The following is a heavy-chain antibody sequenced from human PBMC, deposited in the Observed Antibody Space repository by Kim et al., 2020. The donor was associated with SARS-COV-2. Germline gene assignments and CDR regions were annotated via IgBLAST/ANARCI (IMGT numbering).Heavy chain of an antibody. J-gene: IGHJ6*02. V-gene: IGHV4-59*13. Sequence: SETLSLTCTVSGGSISSYYWSWIRQPPGKGLEWMGNIYYSGSTNYNPSLKRRVTISVDTSTNQFSLKLSSVTAADTAVYYCARGGDTYDFWSGYRDSYGMDVWGQGTTVTVSS. CDR2: IYYSGST. D-gene: IGHD3-3*01. CDR3: ARGGDTYDFWSGYRDSYGMDV. CDR1: GGSISSYY.